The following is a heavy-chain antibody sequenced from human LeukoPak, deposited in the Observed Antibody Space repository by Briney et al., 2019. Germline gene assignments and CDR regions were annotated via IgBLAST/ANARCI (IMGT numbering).Heavy chain of an antibody. V-gene: IGHV3-23*01. CDR2: ISGSGGST. CDR1: GFTFSSYA. J-gene: IGHJ4*02. CDR3: AKDAPPITMFRGVLDN. Sequence: GGSLRLSCAASGFTFSSYAMSWVRQAPGKGLEWVSAISGSGGSTYYADSVKGRFTISRDNSKNTLYLQMNSLRAEDTAVYYWAKDAPPITMFRGVLDNWGQGTLSPSPQ. D-gene: IGHD3-10*01.